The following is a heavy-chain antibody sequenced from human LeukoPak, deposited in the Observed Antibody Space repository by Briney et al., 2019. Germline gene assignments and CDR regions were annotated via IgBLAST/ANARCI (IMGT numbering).Heavy chain of an antibody. V-gene: IGHV1-8*03. CDR2: MNPNSGNT. CDR3: ARQSTIAARRVRAFDI. J-gene: IGHJ3*02. CDR1: GYTFTGYY. Sequence: ASVKVSCKASGYTFTGYYMHWVRQAPGQGLEWMGWMNPNSGNTGYAQKFQDRVTITRNTSISTAYMELSSLRSEDTAVYYCARQSTIAARRVRAFDIWGQGIMVTVSS. D-gene: IGHD6-6*01.